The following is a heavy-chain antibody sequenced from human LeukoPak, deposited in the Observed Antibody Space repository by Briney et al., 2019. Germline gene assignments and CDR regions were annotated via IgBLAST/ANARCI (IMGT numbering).Heavy chain of an antibody. CDR2: ISYDGSNK. Sequence: GGSLRLSCAASGFTFSSYGMHWVRQAPGKGLEWVAVISYDGSNKYYADSVKGRFTISRDNSKNTLYLQMNSLRAEDTAVYYCAKAGLFDYWGQGTLVTVSS. V-gene: IGHV3-30*18. CDR3: AKAGLFDY. J-gene: IGHJ4*02. CDR1: GFTFSSYG.